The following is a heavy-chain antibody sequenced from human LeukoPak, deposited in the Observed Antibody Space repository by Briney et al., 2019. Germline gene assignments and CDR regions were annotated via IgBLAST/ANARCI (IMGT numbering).Heavy chain of an antibody. V-gene: IGHV3-23*01. CDR2: ISGSGGST. Sequence: GGSLRLSCAASGFTFSSYAMSWVRQAPGKGLEWVSSISGSGGSTYYADSVKGRFSISRDNSKNTLYLQVNSLRADDTAVYYCAKDPGYGSIYYYYMDVWGKGTTVTISS. CDR3: AKDPGYGSIYYYYMDV. CDR1: GFTFSSYA. J-gene: IGHJ6*03. D-gene: IGHD3-10*01.